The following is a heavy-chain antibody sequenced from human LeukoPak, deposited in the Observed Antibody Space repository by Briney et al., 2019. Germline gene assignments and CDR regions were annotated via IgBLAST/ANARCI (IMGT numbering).Heavy chain of an antibody. CDR3: AREWQGGIAAAGTRIEGDY. V-gene: IGHV3-7*01. CDR2: IKQDGSEK. CDR1: GFSVSGYW. D-gene: IGHD6-13*01. Sequence: GGSLRLSCAVSGFSVSGYWMTWVRQAPGKGLEGVANIKQDGSEKNYVDSVKGGFTVSRDNAENSLFLQMNSLRVEDTDVYYCAREWQGGIAAAGTRIEGDYWGQGPLVAVSS. J-gene: IGHJ4*02.